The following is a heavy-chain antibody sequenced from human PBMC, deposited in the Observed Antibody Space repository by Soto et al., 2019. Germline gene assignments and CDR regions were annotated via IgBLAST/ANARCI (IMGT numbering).Heavy chain of an antibody. CDR1: GGSISSGDYY. Sequence: HVQLQESGPGLVKPSQTLSLTCTVSGGSISSGDYYWSWIRQPPGKGLEWIGYIYYSGSTYYNPSLKSRVTISVDTSKNQFSLKLSSVTAADTAVYYCAALLRYFDWLGNLPPNWFDPWGQGTLVTVSS. D-gene: IGHD3-9*01. J-gene: IGHJ5*02. CDR3: AALLRYFDWLGNLPPNWFDP. CDR2: IYYSGST. V-gene: IGHV4-30-4*01.